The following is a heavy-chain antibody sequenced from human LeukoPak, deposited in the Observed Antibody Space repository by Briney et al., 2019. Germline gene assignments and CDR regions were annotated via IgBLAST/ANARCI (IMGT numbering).Heavy chain of an antibody. CDR1: GYSSTSYC. Sequence: AESLKISCKGSGYSSTSYCISWVRQMPGKGLEWMGRIDPSDSYTNYNPSFQGHATTSADQSISTAYLQWSSLKASDTARYYCARQSVRGVFAFDIWGQRTMVTVSS. CDR3: ARQSVRGVFAFDI. D-gene: IGHD3-10*01. J-gene: IGHJ3*02. V-gene: IGHV5-10-1*01. CDR2: IDPSDSYT.